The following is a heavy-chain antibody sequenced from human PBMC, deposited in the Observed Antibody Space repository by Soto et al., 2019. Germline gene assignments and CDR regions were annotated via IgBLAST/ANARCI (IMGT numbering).Heavy chain of an antibody. V-gene: IGHV4-31*03. D-gene: IGHD4-4*01. J-gene: IGHJ6*02. Sequence: KASETLSLTCTVSGGSISSGGYYWSWIRQHPGKGLEWIGYIYYSGSTYYNPSLKSRVTISVDTSKNQFSLKLSSVTAADTAVYYCARGDYSAYYYGMDVWGQGTTVTVSS. CDR2: IYYSGST. CDR3: ARGDYSAYYYGMDV. CDR1: GGSISSGGYY.